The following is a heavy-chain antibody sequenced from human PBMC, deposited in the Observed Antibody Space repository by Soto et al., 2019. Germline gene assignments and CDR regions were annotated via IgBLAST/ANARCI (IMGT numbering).Heavy chain of an antibody. CDR2: ISSSSSTI. CDR3: ARDALLYYDSSGSPKPSFDY. J-gene: IGHJ4*02. V-gene: IGHV3-48*02. D-gene: IGHD3-22*01. CDR1: GFTFSSYS. Sequence: GGSLRLSCAASGFTFSSYSMNWVRQAPGKGLEWVSYISSSSSTIYYADSVKGRFTISRDNAENSLYLQMNSLRDEDTAVYYCARDALLYYDSSGSPKPSFDYWGQGTLVTVSS.